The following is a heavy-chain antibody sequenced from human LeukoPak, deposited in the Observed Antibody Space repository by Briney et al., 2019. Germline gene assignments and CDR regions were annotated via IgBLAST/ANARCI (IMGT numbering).Heavy chain of an antibody. J-gene: IGHJ5*02. Sequence: SETLSLTCAVHSDSLSSYYRTWIRQPPGKGLEWIGKIIHDGRVTYNPSLGTRVSISADTSKNQFTLELKSVTATDTAIYYCVTGPIPTESWGQGTLVTVSS. CDR2: IIHDGRV. V-gene: IGHV4-34*12. CDR1: SDSLSSYY. D-gene: IGHD2-21*01. CDR3: VTGPIPTES.